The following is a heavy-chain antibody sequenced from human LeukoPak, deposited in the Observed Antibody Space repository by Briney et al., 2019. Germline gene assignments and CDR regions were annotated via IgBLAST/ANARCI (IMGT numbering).Heavy chain of an antibody. CDR3: AKLATVTTWYWFDP. Sequence: PGGSLRLSCAASGFTFSSHSMNWVRQAPGKGLEWVSTIYTGGNTYYAASVKGRFTISRDFSKNTVFLHMNSLRAEDTAIYYCAKLATVTTWYWFDPWGQGTLVTVSS. CDR2: IYTGGNT. J-gene: IGHJ5*02. D-gene: IGHD4-17*01. CDR1: GFTFSSHS. V-gene: IGHV3-53*01.